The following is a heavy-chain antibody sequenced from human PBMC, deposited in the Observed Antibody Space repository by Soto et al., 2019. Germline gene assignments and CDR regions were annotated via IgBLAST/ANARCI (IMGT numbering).Heavy chain of an antibody. Sequence: TSETLSLTCAVYGGSFSGYYWSWIRQPPGKGLEWIGEINHSGSTNYSPSLKSRVTISVDTSKNQFSLKLSSLTAADTAVYYCARVEQQQALDYRGQRTQITVSS. D-gene: IGHD6-13*01. V-gene: IGHV4-34*01. J-gene: IGHJ4*02. CDR2: INHSGST. CDR1: GGSFSGYY. CDR3: ARVEQQQALDY.